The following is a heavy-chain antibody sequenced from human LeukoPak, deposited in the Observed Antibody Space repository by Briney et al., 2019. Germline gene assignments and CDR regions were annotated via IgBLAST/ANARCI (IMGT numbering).Heavy chain of an antibody. V-gene: IGHV1-2*02. Sequence: ASVKVSCKASGYTFTGYYMHWVRQAPGQGLEWMGWINPNSGGTNYAQKFQGRVTMTRDTSISTAYMELSRLRSDDTAVYYCARSDGSYYYFDYWGQGTLVTVSS. J-gene: IGHJ4*02. CDR3: ARSDGSYYYFDY. D-gene: IGHD1-26*01. CDR2: INPNSGGT. CDR1: GYTFTGYY.